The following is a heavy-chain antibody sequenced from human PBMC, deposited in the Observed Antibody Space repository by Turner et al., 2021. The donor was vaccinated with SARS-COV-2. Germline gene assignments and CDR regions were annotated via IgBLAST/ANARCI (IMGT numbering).Heavy chain of an antibody. CDR3: AHKVVVAIFDY. J-gene: IGHJ4*02. CDR1: GFSLSTSGVG. D-gene: IGHD2-15*01. CDR2: LYWDGEK. V-gene: IGHV2-5*02. Sequence: QFTLKESGPTLVKPTQTLPLTCTFSGFSLSTSGVGVGWIRQPPGKALEWIALLYWDGEKRYSPTLKSRFTITKDTSINQVVVTKTNMDPVDTATYYCAHKVVVAIFDYWGQGTLVTVSS.